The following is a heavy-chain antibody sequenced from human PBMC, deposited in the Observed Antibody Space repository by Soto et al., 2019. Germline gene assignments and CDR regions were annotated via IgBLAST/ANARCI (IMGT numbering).Heavy chain of an antibody. Sequence: SETLSLTCTVSGGSVSSGSYYWSWIRQPPGKGLEWIGYIYYSGSTNYNPSLKSRVTISVDTAKNQFSLKLSSVTAADTAVYYCARHRSRAKYFDYWGQGTLVTVSS. J-gene: IGHJ4*02. CDR1: GGSVSSGSYY. CDR2: IYYSGST. V-gene: IGHV4-61*01. CDR3: ARHRSRAKYFDY.